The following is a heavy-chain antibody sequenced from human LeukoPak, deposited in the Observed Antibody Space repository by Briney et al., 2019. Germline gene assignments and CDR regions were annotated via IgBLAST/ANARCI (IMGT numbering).Heavy chain of an antibody. D-gene: IGHD6-19*01. J-gene: IGHJ4*02. V-gene: IGHV3-23*01. CDR1: GFTFNNYA. CDR2: ISGGGETT. CDR3: AKESSGWSNGDY. Sequence: GGSLRLSCAASGFTFNNYAMNWVRQAPGKGLEWVSSISGGGETTCYADSAKGRFTISRDNSQNTLYLQMNSLRAEDTAVYYCAKESSGWSNGDYWGQGTLVTVSS.